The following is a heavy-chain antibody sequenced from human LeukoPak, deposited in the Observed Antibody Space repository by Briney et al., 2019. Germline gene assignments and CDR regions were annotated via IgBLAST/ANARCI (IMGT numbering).Heavy chain of an antibody. J-gene: IGHJ4*02. Sequence: GESLKISCKGFGYTFTTYWICCVRQMPGKGLEWMGKIDPSDSYTNYSPSFQGHVTISADKSISTAYLQWSSLKASDTAIYYCARQGYGEALGYWGQGTLVTVSS. D-gene: IGHD5-12*01. CDR3: ARQGYGEALGY. CDR1: GYTFTTYW. CDR2: IDPSDSYT. V-gene: IGHV5-10-1*01.